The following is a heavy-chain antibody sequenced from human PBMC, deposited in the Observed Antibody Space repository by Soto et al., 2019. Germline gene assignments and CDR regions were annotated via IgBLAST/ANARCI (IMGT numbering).Heavy chain of an antibody. J-gene: IGHJ5*02. CDR3: TRLTPYGSGSPGAP. V-gene: IGHV3-73*01. CDR1: GFTFSGSA. CDR2: IRSKANSYAT. D-gene: IGHD3-10*01. Sequence: GSLRLSCAASGFTFSGSAMHWVRQASGKGLEWVGRIRSKANSYATAYAASVKGRFTISRDDSKNTAYLQMNSLKTEDTAVYYCTRLTPYGSGSPGAPWGQGTLVTVT.